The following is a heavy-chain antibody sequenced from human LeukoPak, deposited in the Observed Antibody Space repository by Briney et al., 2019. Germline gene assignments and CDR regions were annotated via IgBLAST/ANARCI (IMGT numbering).Heavy chain of an antibody. Sequence: PGGSLRLSCAASGFTLSSYWMHWVRQAPGKGLEWVSLISWDGGSTYYADSVKGRFTISRDNSKNSLYLQMNSLRAEDTALYYCAKVGGYGEGVDYWGQGTLVTVSS. J-gene: IGHJ4*02. CDR2: ISWDGGST. CDR1: GFTLSSYW. CDR3: AKVGGYGEGVDY. D-gene: IGHD4-17*01. V-gene: IGHV3-43D*03.